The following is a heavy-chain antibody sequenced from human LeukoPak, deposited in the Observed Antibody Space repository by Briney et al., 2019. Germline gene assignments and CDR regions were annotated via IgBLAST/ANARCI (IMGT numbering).Heavy chain of an antibody. D-gene: IGHD3-22*01. Sequence: GGSLRLSCAASGFTFSNYGMTWVRQAPGKGLEWVSTISVNVSSTYYAGSVKGRFTISRDSSKNTLFLQMNSLRAEDTAVYYCVKGQDYYDSSGHYEADAFDIWGQGTMVTVSS. J-gene: IGHJ3*02. CDR3: VKGQDYYDSSGHYEADAFDI. V-gene: IGHV3-23*01. CDR1: GFTFSNYG. CDR2: ISVNVSST.